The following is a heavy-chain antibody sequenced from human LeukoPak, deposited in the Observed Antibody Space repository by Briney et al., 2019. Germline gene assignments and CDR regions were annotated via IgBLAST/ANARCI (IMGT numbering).Heavy chain of an antibody. V-gene: IGHV3-74*01. D-gene: IGHD1-1*01. CDR1: GFTFSSYW. CDR2: ISSDGSST. Sequence: GGSLRLSCADSGFTFSSYWMHWVRQAPGKGLVWVSRISSDGSSTSYADSVKGRFTIFRDNAKNTLYLQMNSLGAEDTAVYYCARALPPSVNTPWKWGQGTQVTVSS. J-gene: IGHJ4*02. CDR3: ARALPPSVNTPWK.